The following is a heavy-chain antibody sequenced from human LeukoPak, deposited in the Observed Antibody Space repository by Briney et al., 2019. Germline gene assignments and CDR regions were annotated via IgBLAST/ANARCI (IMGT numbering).Heavy chain of an antibody. CDR1: GGSISNYY. V-gene: IGHV4-4*07. CDR3: ARESGYYYDTSGYTFDY. D-gene: IGHD3-22*01. Sequence: SETLSLTCTVSGGSISNYYWSWIRQSAGKGLEWIGRIYTSGSTNYNPSLKSRVSMSVDTSKNQFSLRLRSVTAADTAVYYCARESGYYYDTSGYTFDYWGRGIVVTVSS. CDR2: IYTSGST. J-gene: IGHJ4*02.